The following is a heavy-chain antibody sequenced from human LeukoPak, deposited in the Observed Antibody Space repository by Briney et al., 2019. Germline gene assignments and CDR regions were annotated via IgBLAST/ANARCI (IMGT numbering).Heavy chain of an antibody. V-gene: IGHV3-30*18. Sequence: GGSLRLSCAASGFTCSSYGMHWVRQAPGKGLEWVTYISYDGSKKYYADSVKGRFTISRDNSKNTLYLQMNSLRAEDTAVYYCAKDSQDYGLDYWGQGTLVTVSS. CDR2: ISYDGSKK. J-gene: IGHJ4*02. D-gene: IGHD4-17*01. CDR3: AKDSQDYGLDY. CDR1: GFTCSSYG.